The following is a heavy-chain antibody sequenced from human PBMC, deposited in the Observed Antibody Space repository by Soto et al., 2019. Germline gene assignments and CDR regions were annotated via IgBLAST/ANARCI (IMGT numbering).Heavy chain of an antibody. CDR2: IDPSDSYN. V-gene: IGHV5-10-1*03. J-gene: IGHJ3*01. CDR3: ARRIEKDAFDV. Sequence: EVQLVQSGVEVKKPGESLRISCKASGYNFTSYWISWARQMPGKGLEWMGRIDPSDSYNSYSPSFQGHVTISGDKSINTAYLQWSSLKASDTAIYYCARRIEKDAFDVWGQGTMVTVSA. D-gene: IGHD2-21*01. CDR1: GYNFTSYW.